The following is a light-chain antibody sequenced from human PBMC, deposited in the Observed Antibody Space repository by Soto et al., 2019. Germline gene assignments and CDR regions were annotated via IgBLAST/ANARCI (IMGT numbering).Light chain of an antibody. J-gene: IGKJ1*01. V-gene: IGKV1-39*01. Sequence: DIQMTQSPSSLSASVGDRVTITCRASQSISSYLNWYQQKPGKAPKLLIYAASSLQSGVPSRFSVSGSVTDFTLTISSLQPEDFATYYCQQSYSTSWTFGQGTKVEIK. CDR1: QSISSY. CDR2: AAS. CDR3: QQSYSTSWT.